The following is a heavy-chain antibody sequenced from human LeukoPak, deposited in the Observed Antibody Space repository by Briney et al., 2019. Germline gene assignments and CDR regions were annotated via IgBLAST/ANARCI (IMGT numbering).Heavy chain of an antibody. J-gene: IGHJ4*02. D-gene: IGHD6-6*01. CDR2: INHSGST. CDR3: ARAGIAARHHYFDY. CDR1: GGSFSGYY. V-gene: IGHV4-34*01. Sequence: SETLSLTCAVYGGSFSGYYWSWIRQPPGKGLEWIGDINHSGSTNYNPSLKSRVTISVDTSKNQFSLKLSSVTAADTAVYYCARAGIAARHHYFDYWGQGTLVTVSS.